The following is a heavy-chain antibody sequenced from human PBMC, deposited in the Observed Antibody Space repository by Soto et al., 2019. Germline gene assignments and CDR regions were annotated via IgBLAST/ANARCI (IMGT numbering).Heavy chain of an antibody. Sequence: QITLKESGHTLVKPTQTLRLTCIFSGFSFSTDGVAVGWIRQPPGKALEWLALIYWDDDTRYSPSLKSRLTINKDTSKNQVVLTMTNMDPVDTATYYCAHAFGGTSWPDDAFDVWGQGTVVTVSS. V-gene: IGHV2-5*02. CDR1: GFSFSTDGVA. J-gene: IGHJ3*01. CDR3: AHAFGGTSWPDDAFDV. D-gene: IGHD2-2*01. CDR2: IYWDDDT.